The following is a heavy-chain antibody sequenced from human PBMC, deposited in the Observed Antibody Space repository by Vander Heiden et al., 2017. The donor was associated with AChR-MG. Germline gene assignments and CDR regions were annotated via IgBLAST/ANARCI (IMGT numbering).Heavy chain of an antibody. CDR1: GFSLSTSGIR. CDR3: GRILDIVDTYAFDI. Sequence: QVTLKESGPALVKPTQTLTLTCTFAGFSLSTSGIRVSWIRPPPGKALEWLARIDWDDDKFYSTSLKTRLTISKDTSKNQVVLTMTNMDPVDTATYYCGRILDIVDTYAFDIWGQGTMVTVSS. J-gene: IGHJ3*02. V-gene: IGHV2-70*04. D-gene: IGHD5-12*01. CDR2: IDWDDDK.